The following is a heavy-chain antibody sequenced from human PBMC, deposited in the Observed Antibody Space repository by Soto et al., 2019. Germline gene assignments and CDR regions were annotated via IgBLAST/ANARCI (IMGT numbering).Heavy chain of an antibody. CDR2: IHYTGNA. CDR3: ARGGEALAGYYYSGLHV. J-gene: IGHJ6*02. CDR1: GGSISRSY. Sequence: QVQLQESGPGLVKPSETLSLTCNVSGGSISRSYWIWIRQSPGTRPEWIGYIHYTGNARYNPSLKSRVTMSVDTSKNQISLKLTSVTAADTGVYYCARGGEALAGYYYSGLHVWGRGTTVTVSS. D-gene: IGHD6-19*01. V-gene: IGHV4-59*01.